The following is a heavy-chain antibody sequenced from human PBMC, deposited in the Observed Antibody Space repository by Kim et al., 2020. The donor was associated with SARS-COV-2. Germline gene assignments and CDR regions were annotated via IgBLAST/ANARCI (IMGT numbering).Heavy chain of an antibody. Sequence: PSLKSRVTISVDTSKNPFSLKLSSVTAADTAVYYCARGRCSSTSCYMFDYWGQGTLVTVSS. V-gene: IGHV4-30-2*05. CDR3: ARGRCSSTSCYMFDY. D-gene: IGHD2-2*02. J-gene: IGHJ4*02.